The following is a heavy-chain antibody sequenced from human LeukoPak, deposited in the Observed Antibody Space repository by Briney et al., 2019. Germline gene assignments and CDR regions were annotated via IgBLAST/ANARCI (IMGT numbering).Heavy chain of an antibody. CDR3: ARAPQLRLHLSGWFDP. D-gene: IGHD2-2*01. CDR2: ISGSGGSI. CDR1: GFTFNSYA. Sequence: GGSLRLSCAASGFTFNSYAMSWVRQAPGKGLEWVSSISGSGGSISYADSVKGRFTISRDNSKNTLCLQMNSLRAEDTAVYYCARAPQLRLHLSGWFDPWGQGTLVTVSS. V-gene: IGHV3-23*01. J-gene: IGHJ5*02.